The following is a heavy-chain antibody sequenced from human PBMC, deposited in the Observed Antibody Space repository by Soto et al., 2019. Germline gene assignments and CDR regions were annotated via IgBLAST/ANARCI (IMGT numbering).Heavy chain of an antibody. CDR2: INSDGSST. D-gene: IGHD3-10*01. CDR3: ARDLRYIDGSGSYGYYYYGMDV. Sequence: GGSLRLSCAASGFTFSSYWMHWVRQAPGKRLVWVSRINSDGSSTSYADSVKGRFTISRDNAKNTLYLQMNSLRAEDTAVYYCARDLRYIDGSGSYGYYYYGMDVWGQGXTVTVPS. CDR1: GFTFSSYW. V-gene: IGHV3-74*01. J-gene: IGHJ6*02.